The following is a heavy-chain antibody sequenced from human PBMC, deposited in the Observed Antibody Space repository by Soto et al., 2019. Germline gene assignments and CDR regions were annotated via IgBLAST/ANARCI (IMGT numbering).Heavy chain of an antibody. CDR3: ARVGRPGSFLGVLTGHYSYAMDV. CDR2: IYYSGST. CDR1: GGSISSYY. J-gene: IGHJ6*02. Sequence: ASETLSLTCTVSGGSISSYYWSWIRQPPGKGLEWIGYIYYSGSTNYNPSLKSRLTISVDTSKNQFSLKLNSVTAADTAVYYCARVGRPGSFLGVLTGHYSYAMDVWGQGTTVTVSS. V-gene: IGHV4-59*08. D-gene: IGHD3-3*01.